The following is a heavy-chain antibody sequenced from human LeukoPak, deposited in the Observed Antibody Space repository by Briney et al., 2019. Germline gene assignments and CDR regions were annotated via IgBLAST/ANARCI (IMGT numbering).Heavy chain of an antibody. CDR2: IIPIFGTA. Sequence: SVKVSCKASGGTFSSYAISWVRQAPGQGLEWMGGIIPIFGTANYAQKFQGRVTITAGESTSTAYMELSSLRSEDTAVYYCGRVRVAARYYMDVWGKGTTVTVSS. V-gene: IGHV1-69*01. J-gene: IGHJ6*03. CDR3: GRVRVAARYYMDV. CDR1: GGTFSSYA. D-gene: IGHD6-13*01.